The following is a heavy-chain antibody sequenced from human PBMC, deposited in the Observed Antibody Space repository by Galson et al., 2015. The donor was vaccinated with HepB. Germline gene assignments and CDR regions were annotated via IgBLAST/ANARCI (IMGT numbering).Heavy chain of an antibody. V-gene: IGHV1-18*01. Sequence: SVKVSCKASGYSFTNYGITWVRQAPGQGLEWMGWISPYNGNTNYAQNLQGRVTMTADTSTTTAFMELRGLKSDDTAVYYCAREEGVAGGTATLDFWGQGTLLTVSS. CDR3: AREEGVAGGTATLDF. CDR2: ISPYNGNT. CDR1: GYSFTNYG. J-gene: IGHJ4*02. D-gene: IGHD6-19*01.